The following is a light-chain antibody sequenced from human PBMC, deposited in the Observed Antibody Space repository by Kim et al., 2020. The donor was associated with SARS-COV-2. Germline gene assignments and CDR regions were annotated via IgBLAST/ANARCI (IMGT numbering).Light chain of an antibody. CDR1: QSVSRNY. V-gene: IGKV3-20*01. CDR3: QQFGSSPYT. J-gene: IGKJ2*01. Sequence: SPGERATLSCRASQSVSRNYLAWYQQKPSQAPRLLIYGTSSRAAAIPDRFSGGGSGTDFTLTISRLEPEDFAVYYCQQFGSSPYTFGQGTKVDIK. CDR2: GTS.